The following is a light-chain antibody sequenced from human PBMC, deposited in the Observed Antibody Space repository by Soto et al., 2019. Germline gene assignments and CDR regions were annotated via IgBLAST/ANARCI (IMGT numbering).Light chain of an antibody. CDR2: DTS. V-gene: IGKV3-15*01. J-gene: IGKJ5*01. CDR1: QSDSKK. CDR3: QQYNIWRSIS. Sequence: VLTQSPATISASTGERATLSCRASQSDSKKLAWYQHQPGQAPRLLIDDTSPRVARIPARFNGSVSLSDFTLTMSSLQSEDFAVYYCQQYNIWRSISVGQ.